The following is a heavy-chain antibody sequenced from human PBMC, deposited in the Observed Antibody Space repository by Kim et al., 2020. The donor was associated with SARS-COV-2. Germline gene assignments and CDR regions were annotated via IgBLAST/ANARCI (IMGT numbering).Heavy chain of an antibody. Sequence: DSVKGPFTISRDNSKNTLSLQMNRLRAEDTAVYYCAKDPPHSYASVAFDIWGQGTMVTVSS. V-gene: IGHV3-33*06. CDR3: AKDPPHSYASVAFDI. D-gene: IGHD3-22*01. J-gene: IGHJ3*02.